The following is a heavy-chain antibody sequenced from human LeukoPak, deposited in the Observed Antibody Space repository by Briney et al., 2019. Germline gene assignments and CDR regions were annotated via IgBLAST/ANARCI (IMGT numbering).Heavy chain of an antibody. D-gene: IGHD2-2*01. CDR1: GYTFTSYA. CDR3: ARAKPYCSSTSCGVLRNWFDP. CDR2: INTNTGNP. J-gene: IGHJ5*02. Sequence: GASVKVSCKASGYTFTSYAMNWVRQAPGQGLEWMGWINTNTGNPTYAQGFTGRFVFSLDTSVSTAYLQISSLKAEDTAVYYCARAKPYCSSTSCGVLRNWFDPWGQGTLVTASS. V-gene: IGHV7-4-1*02.